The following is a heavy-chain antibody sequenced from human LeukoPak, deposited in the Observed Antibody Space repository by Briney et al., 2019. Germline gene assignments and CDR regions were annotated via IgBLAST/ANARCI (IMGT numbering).Heavy chain of an antibody. CDR3: ARALWYFDL. V-gene: IGHV4-59*08. Sequence: SETLSLTCTVSGGSISSYYWSWIRQPPGKGLEWIGYIYYSGSTNYNPSLKSRVTISVDTSKNQFSLKLSSATAADTAVYYRARALWYFDLWGRGTLVTVSS. CDR1: GGSISSYY. CDR2: IYYSGST. J-gene: IGHJ2*01.